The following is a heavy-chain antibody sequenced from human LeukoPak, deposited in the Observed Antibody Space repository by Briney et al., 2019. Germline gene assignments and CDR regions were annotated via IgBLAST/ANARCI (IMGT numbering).Heavy chain of an antibody. V-gene: IGHV3-48*03. CDR1: GFTFTSYE. CDR3: ARADGHSRFDH. CDR2: ISAGSSTK. D-gene: IGHD5-24*01. J-gene: IGHJ4*02. Sequence: PGGSLRLSCAASGFTFTSYEMNWVRQAPGKGLEWVSYISAGSSTKHYAVSVKGRFTISRDNAKNSLFLQMNSLRAEDTAVYYCARADGHSRFDHWGQGTLVTVSS.